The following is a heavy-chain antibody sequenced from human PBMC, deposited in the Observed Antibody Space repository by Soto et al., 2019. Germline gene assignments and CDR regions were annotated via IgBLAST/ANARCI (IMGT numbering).Heavy chain of an antibody. CDR1: GYTFTSYG. CDR2: ISAYNGNT. D-gene: IGHD2-15*01. Sequence: QVQLVQSGAEVKKPGASVKVSCKASGYTFTSYGISWVRQAPGQGLEWMGWISAYNGNTNYAQKLPDLITTTADTSTSTAYFELRRLRSGDTAVYYCAREGDIVVVVAARYYYYGMDVWGEGTTVTVSS. V-gene: IGHV1-18*01. J-gene: IGHJ6*04. CDR3: AREGDIVVVVAARYYYYGMDV.